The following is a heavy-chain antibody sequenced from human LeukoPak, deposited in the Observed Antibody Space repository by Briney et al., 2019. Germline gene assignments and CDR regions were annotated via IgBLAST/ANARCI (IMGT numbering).Heavy chain of an antibody. V-gene: IGHV1-3*03. CDR1: GYTFTSYA. CDR2: INVGNGNT. CDR3: ARVVRYSNGPLTDLLPYYFDY. J-gene: IGHJ4*02. D-gene: IGHD6-19*01. Sequence: GASVKVSCKASGYTFTSYAMHWVRQAPGQRLEWMGWINVGNGNTKYSQEFQGRVTVTRDTSASTAHMELSSLRSGDMAVYYCARVVRYSNGPLTDLLPYYFDYWGQGTLVTVSS.